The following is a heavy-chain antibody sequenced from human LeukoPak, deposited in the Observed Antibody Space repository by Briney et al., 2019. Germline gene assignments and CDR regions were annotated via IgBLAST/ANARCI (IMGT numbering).Heavy chain of an antibody. CDR1: GFTFNTYW. J-gene: IGHJ4*02. V-gene: IGHV3-74*03. D-gene: IGHD3-9*01. CDR3: ARDSDWILFDY. CDR2: VNREGTTT. Sequence: GGSLRLSCAASGFTFNTYWMHWVRQAPGKGLVWVARVNREGTTTAYADSVKGRFTISRDNAKSTLYLQMNNLRAEDTAVYYCARDSDWILFDYWGQGTPVTVSS.